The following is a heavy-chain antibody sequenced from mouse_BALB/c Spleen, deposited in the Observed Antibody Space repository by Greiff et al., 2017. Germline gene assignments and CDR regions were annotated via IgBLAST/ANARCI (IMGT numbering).Heavy chain of an antibody. D-gene: IGHD1-1*01. J-gene: IGHJ2*01. CDR1: GFTFSSYA. CDR2: ISSGGST. Sequence: EVKLMESGGGLVKPGGSLKLSCAASGFTFSSYAMSWVRQTPEKRLEWVASISSGGSTYYPDSVKGRFTISRDNARNILYLQMSSLRSEDTAMYYCARGLYYGSSYGGFDYWGQGTTLTVSS. CDR3: ARGLYYGSSYGGFDY. V-gene: IGHV5-6-5*01.